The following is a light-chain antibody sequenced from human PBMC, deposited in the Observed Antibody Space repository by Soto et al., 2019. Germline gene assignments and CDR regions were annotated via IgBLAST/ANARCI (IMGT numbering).Light chain of an antibody. CDR3: QQYVSSVT. CDR1: QSVDSSF. CDR2: GAS. J-gene: IGKJ1*01. Sequence: EIVLTQSPGSLSLSPGERATLSCRASQSVDSSFFAWYQQKPGQAPRLLLYGASNSATGIPDKFSSRGSGKDFPLNITGLEPEDFAVYYCQQYVSSVTFGPGTKVEIK. V-gene: IGKV3-20*01.